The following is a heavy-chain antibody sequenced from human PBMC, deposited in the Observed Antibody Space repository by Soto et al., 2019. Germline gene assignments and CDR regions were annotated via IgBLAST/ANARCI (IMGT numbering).Heavy chain of an antibody. Sequence: QVQLVQSGAEVREPGASVKVSCKASGYSFTSLDINWVRQTAGPGLEWMGWMQPSTGRTGYAQKFQGRGTMTRDTAINTAYMELTTLTSDDTAFYYCARGVSAGVDYWGQGTLVTVSS. CDR3: ARGVSAGVDY. D-gene: IGHD1-26*01. CDR2: MQPSTGRT. V-gene: IGHV1-8*01. CDR1: GYSFTSLD. J-gene: IGHJ4*02.